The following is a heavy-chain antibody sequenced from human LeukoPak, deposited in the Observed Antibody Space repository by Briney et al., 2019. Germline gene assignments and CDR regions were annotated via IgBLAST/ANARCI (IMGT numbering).Heavy chain of an antibody. CDR1: GGSFSGYY. CDR2: INHSGST. CDR3: ARGGRYYDSSGYLKSGLDY. V-gene: IGHV4-34*01. D-gene: IGHD3-22*01. J-gene: IGHJ4*02. Sequence: SETLSLTCAVYGGSFSGYYWSWIRQPPGKGLEWIGEINHSGSTNYNPSLKSRVTISVDTSKNQLSLKLSSVTAADTAVYYCARGGRYYDSSGYLKSGLDYWGQGTLVTVSS.